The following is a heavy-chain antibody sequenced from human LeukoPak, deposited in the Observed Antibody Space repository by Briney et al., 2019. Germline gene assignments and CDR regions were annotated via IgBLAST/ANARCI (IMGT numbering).Heavy chain of an antibody. V-gene: IGHV4-59*08. J-gene: IGHJ4*02. CDR3: AGREYTYGSFDF. CDR1: GGSISSYH. Sequence: SETLSLTCTVSGGSISSYHWIWIRQPPGKGLEWIGYIHYSGSTNYNPSLKSRVTTSVDTSKKQFSLKLRSVTAADTAVYYCAGREYTYGSFDFWGQGTLVTVSS. CDR2: IHYSGST. D-gene: IGHD5-18*01.